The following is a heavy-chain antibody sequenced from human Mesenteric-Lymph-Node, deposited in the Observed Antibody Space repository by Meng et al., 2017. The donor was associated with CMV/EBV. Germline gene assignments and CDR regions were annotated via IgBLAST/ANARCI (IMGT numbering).Heavy chain of an antibody. CDR1: GGSISSDY. V-gene: IGHV4-59*13. J-gene: IGHJ5*01. CDR3: ARARGIDS. D-gene: IGHD3-10*01. Sequence: QAQLQESGPGLVKPSETLSLTCSVSGGSISSDYWSWIRQPPGKGLEWMGYIYYSGTTNYTPSLKSRVTISRDTSMKQFSLNLRSVTAADTAVYYCARARGIDSWGQGTLVTVSS. CDR2: IYYSGTT.